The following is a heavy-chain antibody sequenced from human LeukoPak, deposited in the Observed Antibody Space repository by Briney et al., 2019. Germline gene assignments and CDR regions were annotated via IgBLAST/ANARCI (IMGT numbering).Heavy chain of an antibody. Sequence: ASVKVSCKASGYTFTSYGISWVRQAPGQGLEWMGGITVYNGNTNYAQKLQGRVTMTTDTSTSTAYMELRSLRSDDTAVYYCARDHYGSGSYSPTSYYFDYWRQGTLVTVSS. D-gene: IGHD3-10*01. CDR1: GYTFTSYG. CDR3: ARDHYGSGSYSPTSYYFDY. V-gene: IGHV1-18*01. CDR2: ITVYNGNT. J-gene: IGHJ4*02.